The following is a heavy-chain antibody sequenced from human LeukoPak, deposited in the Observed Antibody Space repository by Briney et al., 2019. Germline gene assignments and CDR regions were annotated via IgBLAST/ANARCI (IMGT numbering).Heavy chain of an antibody. Sequence: SQTLSLTCTVSGGSISSGSYYWSWIRQPAGKGLEWIGRIYTSGSTNYNPSLKSRVTISVDTSKNHLSLSLNSVTAADTAVYYCAASLWFGIYPDYWGQGSLVTVSS. D-gene: IGHD3-10*01. CDR2: IYTSGST. CDR3: AASLWFGIYPDY. CDR1: GGSISSGSYY. J-gene: IGHJ4*02. V-gene: IGHV4-61*02.